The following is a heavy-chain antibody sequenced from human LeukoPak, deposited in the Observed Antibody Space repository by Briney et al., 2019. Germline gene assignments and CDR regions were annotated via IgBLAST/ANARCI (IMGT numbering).Heavy chain of an antibody. CDR1: GFTFGNYA. CDR3: ARGKEEIRGVITY. Sequence: GGSLRLSCAASGFTFGNYAMNWVRQAPGKGLEWVSSISSSSSYIYYADSVKGRFTISRDNAKNSLYLQMNSLRAEDTAVYYCARGKEEIRGVITYWGQGTLVTVSS. D-gene: IGHD3-10*01. J-gene: IGHJ4*02. V-gene: IGHV3-21*01. CDR2: ISSSSSYI.